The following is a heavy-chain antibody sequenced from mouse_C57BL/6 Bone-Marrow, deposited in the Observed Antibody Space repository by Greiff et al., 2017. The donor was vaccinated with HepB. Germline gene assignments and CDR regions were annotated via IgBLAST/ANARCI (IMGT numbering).Heavy chain of an antibody. CDR2: IYPGSGNT. D-gene: IGHD1-1*01. V-gene: IGHV1-76*01. Sequence: QVQLKESGAELVRPGASVKLSCKASGYTFTDYYINWVKQRPGQGLEWIARIYPGSGNTYYNEKFKGKATLTAEKSSSTAYMQLSSLTSEDSAVYFCARSDYGSSLYFDYWGQGTTLTVSS. CDR3: ARSDYGSSLYFDY. J-gene: IGHJ2*01. CDR1: GYTFTDYY.